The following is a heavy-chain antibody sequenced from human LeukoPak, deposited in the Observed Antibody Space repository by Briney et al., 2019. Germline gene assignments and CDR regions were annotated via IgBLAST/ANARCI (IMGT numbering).Heavy chain of an antibody. CDR1: GGSFSGYC. Sequence: SETLSLTCAVYGGSFSGYCWSWIRQPPGKGLEWIGSIYYSGSTYYNPSLKSRVTISVDTSKNQFSLKLSSVTAADTAVYYCARHGDYDILTGYYNYWGQGTLVTVSS. CDR2: IYYSGST. J-gene: IGHJ4*02. V-gene: IGHV4-34*01. D-gene: IGHD3-9*01. CDR3: ARHGDYDILTGYYNY.